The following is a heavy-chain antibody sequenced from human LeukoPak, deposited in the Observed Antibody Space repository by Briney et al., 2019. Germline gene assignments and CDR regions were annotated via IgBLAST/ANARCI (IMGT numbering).Heavy chain of an antibody. CDR1: GGSISSYY. CDR3: ARGGAHYYYGMDV. V-gene: IGHV4-59*01. Sequence: SETLSLTCTVSGGSISSYYWNWIRHPPGKGLEWIGCIYYSGSTNYNPSLKSRVTISVDTSKNQFSLKLNSVTAADTAVYYRARGGAHYYYGMDVWGQGTTVTVSS. J-gene: IGHJ6*02. CDR2: IYYSGST.